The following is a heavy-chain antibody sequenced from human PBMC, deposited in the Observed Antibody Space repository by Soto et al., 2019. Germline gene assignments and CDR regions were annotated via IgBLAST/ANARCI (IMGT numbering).Heavy chain of an antibody. CDR1: GDSISSGGYY. J-gene: IGHJ5*02. CDR2: IYYSGST. CDR3: AREDGGENSFDP. V-gene: IGHV4-31*03. D-gene: IGHD2-21*01. Sequence: QVQLQESGPGLVKPSQTLSLTYTVSGDSISSGGYYWSWIRQHPGKGLEWIGYIYYSGSTYYNPSLKSRVTISVDTSKNQFSLKLSSVTAADTAVYYCAREDGGENSFDPWGQGTLVTVSS.